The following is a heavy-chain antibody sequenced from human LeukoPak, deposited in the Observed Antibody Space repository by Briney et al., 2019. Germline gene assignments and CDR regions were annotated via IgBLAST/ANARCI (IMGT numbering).Heavy chain of an antibody. J-gene: IGHJ6*03. CDR1: GFTFSSYA. V-gene: IGHV3-23*01. D-gene: IGHD6-19*01. CDR2: ISDSGGGT. CDR3: AQPGITVAGNSPNYYFMDV. Sequence: GGSLRLSCAAPGFTFSSYAMTWVRQAPGKGLEWVATISDSGGGTYYADSVKGRFTISRDNSENTLYLQMNSLRAEDTAVYYCAQPGITVAGNSPNYYFMDVWGKGATVTVSS.